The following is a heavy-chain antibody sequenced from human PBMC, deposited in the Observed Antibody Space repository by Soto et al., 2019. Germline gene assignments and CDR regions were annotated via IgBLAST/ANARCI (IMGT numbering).Heavy chain of an antibody. V-gene: IGHV1-8*01. D-gene: IGHD3-10*01. CDR2: MSPNSGNT. Sequence: QVQLVQSGAEVKKPGASVKVSCKASGYTFTSHDINWVRQATGQGLEWMGWMSPNSGNTGYAQKLQGRVTMTTNTTTSTAYIEESSSMCSDKAAVYCAACESGSDSCFDHWGQGTLVTVSS. CDR1: GYTFTSHD. J-gene: IGHJ5*02. CDR3: AACESGSDSCFDH.